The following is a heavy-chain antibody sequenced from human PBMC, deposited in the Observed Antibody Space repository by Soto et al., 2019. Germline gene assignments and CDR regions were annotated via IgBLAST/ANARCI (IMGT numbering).Heavy chain of an antibody. CDR1: GFNFSTYG. Sequence: QVQLVESGGGVVQPGRSLRLSCGASGFNFSTYGMHWVCQAPGKGLEWVAVISYDGNNKDYADSVKGRFTISRDNSKNTSDLQMNSLRAEDTAVYYCAKGLVGYVFGVQDYYFGMDVWGQGTTVAVSS. V-gene: IGHV3-30*18. D-gene: IGHD1-26*01. CDR2: ISYDGNNK. J-gene: IGHJ6*02. CDR3: AKGLVGYVFGVQDYYFGMDV.